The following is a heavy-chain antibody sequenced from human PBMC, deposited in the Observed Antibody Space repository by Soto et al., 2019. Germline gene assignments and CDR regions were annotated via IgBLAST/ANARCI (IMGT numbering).Heavy chain of an antibody. CDR1: GDTFRNYA. V-gene: IGHV1-69*18. D-gene: IGHD3-16*01. CDR3: ARESASKTGLALDL. CDR2: IIPMFGTA. J-gene: IGHJ5*02. Sequence: QVHLVQSGAEVKKPGSSVKVSCKASGDTFRNYAIDWVRQAPGQGLKWMGSIIPMFGTANYAQKFQARVTITADGATTTAFMELISVTSEDTAVYYCARESASKTGLALDLWGQGTLITVSS.